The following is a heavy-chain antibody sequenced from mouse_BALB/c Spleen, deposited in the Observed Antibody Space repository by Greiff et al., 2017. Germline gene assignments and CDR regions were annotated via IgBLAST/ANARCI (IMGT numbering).Heavy chain of an antibody. CDR2: IWSGGST. CDR1: GFSLTSYG. V-gene: IGHV2-2*02. D-gene: IGHD1-1*01. Sequence: QVQLKQSGPGLVQPSQSLSITCTVSGFSLTSYGVHWVRQSPGKGLEWLGVIWSGGSTDYNAAFISRLSISKDNPKSQVFFKMNSLQANDTAIYYCATDYYEAWFAYWGQGTLVTVSA. CDR3: ATDYYEAWFAY. J-gene: IGHJ3*01.